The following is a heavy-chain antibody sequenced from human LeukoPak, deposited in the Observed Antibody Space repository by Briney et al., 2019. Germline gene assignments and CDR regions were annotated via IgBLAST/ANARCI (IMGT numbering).Heavy chain of an antibody. CDR2: ISSSSSYI. Sequence: GGTLRLSCAASGFTFSSYSMNWVRQAPGKGLEWVSSISSSSSYIYYADSVKGRFTISRDNAKNSLYLQMNSLRAEDTAVYYCARVGATTLYYYYYMDVWGKGTTVTVSS. CDR1: GFTFSSYS. V-gene: IGHV3-21*01. J-gene: IGHJ6*03. CDR3: ARVGATTLYYYYYMDV. D-gene: IGHD1-26*01.